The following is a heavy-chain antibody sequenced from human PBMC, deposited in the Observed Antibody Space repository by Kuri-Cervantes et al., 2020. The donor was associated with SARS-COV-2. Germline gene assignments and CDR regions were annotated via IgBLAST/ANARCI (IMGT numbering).Heavy chain of an antibody. CDR1: GGSISSSSYY. CDR2: IYHSGST. J-gene: IGHJ4*02. Sequence: GSLRLSCTVSGGSISSSSYYWGWIRQPPGKGLEWIGSIYHSGSTYYNPSLKSRVTISVDTSKNQFSLKLSSVTAADTAVYYCARHMAGTFDYWGQGTLVTVSS. CDR3: ARHMAGTFDY. D-gene: IGHD3-10*01. V-gene: IGHV4-39*01.